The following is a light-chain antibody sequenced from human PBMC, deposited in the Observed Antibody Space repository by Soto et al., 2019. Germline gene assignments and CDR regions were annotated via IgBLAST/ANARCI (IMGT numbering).Light chain of an antibody. V-gene: IGLV2-14*01. CDR2: DVS. J-gene: IGLJ2*01. CDR1: SSDVGAYNS. CDR3: SSYTSSSTVV. Sequence: QSALTQPASVSGSPGQSITISCTGTSSDVGAYNSVCWYQQHPGKAPKLVIYDVSNRPSGASNRFSGSKSGNTASLTISGLQAEDEADYYCSSYTSSSTVVFGGGTKVTVL.